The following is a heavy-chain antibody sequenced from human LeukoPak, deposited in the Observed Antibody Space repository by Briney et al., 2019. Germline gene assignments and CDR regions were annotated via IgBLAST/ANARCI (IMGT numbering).Heavy chain of an antibody. D-gene: IGHD6-19*01. CDR2: ISYDGSNK. CDR1: EFTFSSYG. Sequence: PGGSLRLSCAASEFTFSSYGMHWVRQAPGKGVEWVAVISYDGSNKYYADSVKGRFTISRDNSKNTLYLQMNSLRAEDTAVYYCAKDPTKQWLVPDFDYWGQGTLVTVSS. V-gene: IGHV3-30*18. CDR3: AKDPTKQWLVPDFDY. J-gene: IGHJ4*02.